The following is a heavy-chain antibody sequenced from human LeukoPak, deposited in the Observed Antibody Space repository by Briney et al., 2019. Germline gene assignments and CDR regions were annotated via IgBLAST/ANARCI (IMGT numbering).Heavy chain of an antibody. CDR3: AKDLAYCGGDCYDDAFDI. D-gene: IGHD2-21*02. Sequence: GGSLRLSCAASGFSFSDTWMNWVRQAPGKGLEWVAVISYDGSNKYYADSVKGRFTISRDNSKNTLYLQMNSLRAEDTAVYYCAKDLAYCGGDCYDDAFDIWGQGTMVTVSS. CDR1: GFSFSDTW. J-gene: IGHJ3*02. V-gene: IGHV3-30*18. CDR2: ISYDGSNK.